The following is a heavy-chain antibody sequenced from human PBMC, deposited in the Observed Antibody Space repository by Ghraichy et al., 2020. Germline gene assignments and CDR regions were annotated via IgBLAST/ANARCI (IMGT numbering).Heavy chain of an antibody. D-gene: IGHD6-19*01. Sequence: GGSLRLSCAASGFTFSSYSMNWVRQAPGKRLEWVSSISSSSSYIYYADSVKGRFTISRDNAKNSLYLQMNSLRAEDTAVYYCARDPRAVAGTGGGYWGQGTLVTVSS. J-gene: IGHJ4*02. V-gene: IGHV3-21*01. CDR3: ARDPRAVAGTGGGY. CDR2: ISSSSSYI. CDR1: GFTFSSYS.